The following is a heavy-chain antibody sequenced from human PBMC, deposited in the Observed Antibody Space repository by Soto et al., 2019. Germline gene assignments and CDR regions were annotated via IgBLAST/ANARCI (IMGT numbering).Heavy chain of an antibody. D-gene: IGHD6-13*01. CDR1: GGSFRGYY. J-gene: IGHJ6*02. CDR2: INHSGST. V-gene: IGHV4-34*01. Sequence: QVQLQQWGAGLLKPSETLSLTCAVYGGSFRGYYWSWIRQPPGKGLEWIGEINHSGSTNDNPSLKSRVTISVDTSKNQFSLKLSSVTAADTAVYYCARGGRYSSSWYYYYGMDVWGQGTTVTVSS. CDR3: ARGGRYSSSWYYYYGMDV.